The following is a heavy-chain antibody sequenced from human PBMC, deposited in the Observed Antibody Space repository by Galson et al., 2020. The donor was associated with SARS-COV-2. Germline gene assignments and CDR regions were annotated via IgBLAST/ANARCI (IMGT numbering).Heavy chain of an antibody. J-gene: IGHJ4*02. CDR2: ISSSSTPI. Sequence: GGSLRLSCEASGFTFSSYAMIWARLAPGKGLEWISYISSSSTPIYYSDSVTGRFTISRDNAKNSLYLQMSSLRDEDTAVYYCARDPTSAPNPSYFDYWGQGTLVTVSS. CDR1: GFTFSSYA. CDR3: ARDPTSAPNPSYFDY. V-gene: IGHV3-48*02.